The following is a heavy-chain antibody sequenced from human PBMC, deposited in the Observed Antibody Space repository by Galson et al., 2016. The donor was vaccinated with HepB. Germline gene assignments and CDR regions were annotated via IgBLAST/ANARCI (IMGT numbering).Heavy chain of an antibody. CDR3: AKDSRIWGRGSSYFDY. CDR1: GFTFSSYA. J-gene: IGHJ4*02. D-gene: IGHD2-15*01. Sequence: SLRLSCAASGFTFSSYATSWVRQAPRKGLEWVSSIGGSGSSTFYADSVKGRFTISRDNSKSTLFLQMNSLRDEDTAVYYCAKDSRIWGRGSSYFDYWGQGTLVTVSS. V-gene: IGHV3-23*01. CDR2: IGGSGSST.